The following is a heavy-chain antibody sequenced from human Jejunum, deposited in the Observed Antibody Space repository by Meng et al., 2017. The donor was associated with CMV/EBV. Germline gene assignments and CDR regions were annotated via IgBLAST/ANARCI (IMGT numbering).Heavy chain of an antibody. CDR1: EFSFSSFS. Sequence: SEFSFSSFSMNEVCQAPGRGLESVSSISSTGSYISSPPSLTPRFPLSRDNAKDSLYLQMNSLRAEDTAVYYCAKQMPWNYYYGMDLWGQGTTVTVSS. J-gene: IGHJ6*02. D-gene: IGHD2-2*01. V-gene: IGHV3-21*01. CDR3: AKQMPWNYYYGMDL. CDR2: ISSTGSYI.